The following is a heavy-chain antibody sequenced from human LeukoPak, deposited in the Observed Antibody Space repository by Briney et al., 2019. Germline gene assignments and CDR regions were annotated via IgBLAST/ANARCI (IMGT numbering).Heavy chain of an antibody. V-gene: IGHV4-34*01. D-gene: IGHD3-10*01. Sequence: SETLSLTCAVYGGSFSGYYWSWIRQPPGKGLEWIGEINHSGSTNYNPSLKSRVTISVDTSKNQFSLKLSSVTAADTAVYYCASMLLLWFGEFPVNFDYWGQGTLVTVSS. CDR2: INHSGST. CDR3: ASMLLLWFGEFPVNFDY. J-gene: IGHJ4*02. CDR1: GGSFSGYY.